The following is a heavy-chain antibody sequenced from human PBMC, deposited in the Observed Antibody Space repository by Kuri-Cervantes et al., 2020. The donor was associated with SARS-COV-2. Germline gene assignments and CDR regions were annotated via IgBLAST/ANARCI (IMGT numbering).Heavy chain of an antibody. CDR2: INAGNGNT. J-gene: IGHJ5*02. D-gene: IGHD2-15*01. V-gene: IGHV1-3*01. CDR3: ARSFVVVVAANMDGWFDP. CDR1: GGTFSSYA. Sequence: ASVKVSCKASGGTFSSYAISWVRQAPGQGLEWMGWINAGNGNTKYSQKFQGRVTITRDTSASTAYMELSSLRSEDTAVYYCARSFVVVVAANMDGWFDPWGQETLVTVSS.